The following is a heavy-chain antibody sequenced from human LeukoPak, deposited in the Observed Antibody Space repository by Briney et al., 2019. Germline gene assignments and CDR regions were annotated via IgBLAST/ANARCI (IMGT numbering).Heavy chain of an antibody. CDR1: GFTFDDYG. CDR3: AKGRYCSSTSCYTLEGWSDP. J-gene: IGHJ5*02. Sequence: GGSLRLSCAASGFTFDDYGMSWVRQAPGKGLEWVSGINWNGGSTGYADSVKGRFTISRDNAKNSLYLQMNSLRAEDTAVYYCAKGRYCSSTSCYTLEGWSDPWGQGTLVTVSS. D-gene: IGHD2-2*02. V-gene: IGHV3-20*04. CDR2: INWNGGST.